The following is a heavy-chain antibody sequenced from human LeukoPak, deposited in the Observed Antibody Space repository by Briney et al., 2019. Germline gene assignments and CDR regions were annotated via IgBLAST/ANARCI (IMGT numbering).Heavy chain of an antibody. CDR2: INGGGDTT. CDR3: ARALDTYGYKRFAY. V-gene: IGHV3-23*01. Sequence: GWSQRLPCAASRFTFVSYAMTWVRQAPGKGLEWVSAINGGGDTTYYADSVKGPFTISRDKSTNTLFLQMSSLRAEDSAIYFSARALDTYGYKRFAYWGQGTLVTVSS. CDR1: RFTFVSYA. J-gene: IGHJ4*02. D-gene: IGHD5-18*01.